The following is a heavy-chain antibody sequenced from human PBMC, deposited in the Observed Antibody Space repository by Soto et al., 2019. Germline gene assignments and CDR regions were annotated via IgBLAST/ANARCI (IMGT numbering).Heavy chain of an antibody. V-gene: IGHV1-8*01. J-gene: IGHJ6*02. CDR1: GYTFTSYD. CDR2: MNPNSGNT. D-gene: IGHD3-22*01. Sequence: ASVKVSCKASGYTFTSYDMNWVRQATGQGLEWMGWMNPNSGNTGYAQKFQGRVTMTRNTSISTAYMQLSSLRSEDTAVYYCARDTVDYDSSGEVETYYGMDVWGQGTTDTVS. CDR3: ARDTVDYDSSGEVETYYGMDV.